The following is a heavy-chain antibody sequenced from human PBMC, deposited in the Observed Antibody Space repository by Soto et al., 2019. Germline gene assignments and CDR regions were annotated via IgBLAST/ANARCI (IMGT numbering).Heavy chain of an antibody. CDR1: GFTFNTYA. CDR2: ITTRGART. Sequence: PGGSLRLSCAASGFTFNTYAMTWVRRTPGKGLEWVSFITTRGARTYYADPVRGRFTISTDSSRNTLYLQMSSLRPDDTAVYFCARYRSDGSASFDSWGQGTRVTVSS. CDR3: ARYRSDGSASFDS. D-gene: IGHD3-9*01. J-gene: IGHJ4*02. V-gene: IGHV3-23*01.